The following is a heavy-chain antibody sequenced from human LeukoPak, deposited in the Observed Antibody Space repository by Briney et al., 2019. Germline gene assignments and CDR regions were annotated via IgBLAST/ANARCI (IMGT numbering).Heavy chain of an antibody. J-gene: IGHJ3*02. CDR2: ISYDGSNK. CDR3: ARAVMVGAFDI. D-gene: IGHD2-21*01. CDR1: GFTFSSYA. Sequence: GRSLRLSCAASGFTFSSYAMHWVRQAPGKGLEWVAVISYDGSNKYYADSVKGRFTISRDNSKNTLYLQMNSLRAEDTAVYYRARAVMVGAFDIWGQGTMVTVSS. V-gene: IGHV3-30*04.